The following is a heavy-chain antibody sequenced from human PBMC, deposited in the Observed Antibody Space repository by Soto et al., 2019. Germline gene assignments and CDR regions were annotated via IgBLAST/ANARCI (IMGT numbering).Heavy chain of an antibody. J-gene: IGHJ6*02. CDR2: IIPIFGTT. CDR3: ARVPAPGYYDSSGYAYYYYGMDV. Sequence: SVKVSCKASGGTFSSYAISWVRQAPGQGLEWMGGIIPIFGTTNYAQKFQGRVTITADESTSTAYMELSSLRSEDTAVYYCARVPAPGYYDSSGYAYYYYGMDVWGQGTTVTVSS. D-gene: IGHD3-22*01. CDR1: GGTFSSYA. V-gene: IGHV1-69*13.